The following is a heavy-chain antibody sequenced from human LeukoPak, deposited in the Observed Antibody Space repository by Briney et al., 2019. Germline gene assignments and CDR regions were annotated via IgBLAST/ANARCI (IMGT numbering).Heavy chain of an antibody. Sequence: GGSLRLSCAASGFTFDDYAMHWVRHAPGKGLEWVSGISWNSGSIGYADSVKGRFTISRDNSKNTLYLQMNSLRAEDTAVYYCASLSQMATVYWGQGTLVTVSS. J-gene: IGHJ4*02. CDR1: GFTFDDYA. CDR3: ASLSQMATVY. CDR2: ISWNSGSI. D-gene: IGHD5-24*01. V-gene: IGHV3-9*01.